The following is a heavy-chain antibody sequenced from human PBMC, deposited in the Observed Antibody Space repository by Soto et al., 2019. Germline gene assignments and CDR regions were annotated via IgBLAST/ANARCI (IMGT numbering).Heavy chain of an antibody. CDR2: IIGNGGVT. D-gene: IGHD2-21*01. V-gene: IGHV3-23*01. CDR1: GFTFGSFA. CDR3: AKESNVLVDLDYYHYGMDV. J-gene: IGHJ6*02. Sequence: GLSCVASGFTFGSFAMSWVRQAPGKGLEWVSSIIGNGGVTYYADSVKGRFTISRDNSKNTLYLQMNSLRAEDTAVYFCAKESNVLVDLDYYHYGMDVWGQGTPVTVSS.